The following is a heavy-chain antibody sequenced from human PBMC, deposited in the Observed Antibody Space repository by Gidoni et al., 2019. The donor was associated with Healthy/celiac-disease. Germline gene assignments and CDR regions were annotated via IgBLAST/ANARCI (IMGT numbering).Heavy chain of an antibody. CDR1: GYTFTSYA. CDR2: INAGNGNT. D-gene: IGHD6-6*01. CDR3: ARARPGTINWFDP. J-gene: IGHJ5*02. Sequence: QVQLVQSGAEVKKPGASVKFSCKASGYTFTSYAMHWVRQAPGQRLEWMGWINAGNGNTKYSQKFQSRVTITRDTSASTAYMELSSLRSEDTAVYYCARARPGTINWFDPWGQGTLVTVSS. V-gene: IGHV1-3*01.